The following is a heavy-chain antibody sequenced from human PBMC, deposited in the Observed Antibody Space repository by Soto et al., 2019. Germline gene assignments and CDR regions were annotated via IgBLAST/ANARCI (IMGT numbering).Heavy chain of an antibody. D-gene: IGHD2-21*02. V-gene: IGHV3-11*01. Sequence: GSLRLSCAASGFAFSDHYMNWIRQAPGKELEWIAYISSSGSTKYYADSVQGRFTISRDNAKNSLYLQMSSLRAEDTAVYYCARDHPMVTAIVNAYYFDYWGRGTLVTVSS. CDR3: ARDHPMVTAIVNAYYFDY. CDR1: GFAFSDHY. J-gene: IGHJ4*02. CDR2: ISSSGSTK.